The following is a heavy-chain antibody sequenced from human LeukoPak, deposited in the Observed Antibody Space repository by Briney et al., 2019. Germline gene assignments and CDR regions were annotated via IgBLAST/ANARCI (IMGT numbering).Heavy chain of an antibody. D-gene: IGHD4-17*01. V-gene: IGHV4-4*07. Sequence: SETLSLTCAVYGGSFSGYYWTWIRQPAGKGLEWIGRIYISGSSNYNPSFKSRVTMSVDTSKNQFSLRLTSVTAADTAVYYCAREGTTVTTGRAFDIWGQGTMVTVSS. CDR2: IYISGSS. CDR3: AREGTTVTTGRAFDI. J-gene: IGHJ3*02. CDR1: GGSFSGYY.